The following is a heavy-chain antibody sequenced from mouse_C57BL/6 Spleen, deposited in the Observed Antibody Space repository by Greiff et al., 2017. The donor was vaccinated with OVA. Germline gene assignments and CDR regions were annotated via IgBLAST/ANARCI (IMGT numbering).Heavy chain of an antibody. V-gene: IGHV5-16*01. CDR2: INYDGSST. J-gene: IGHJ2*01. D-gene: IGHD2-3*01. CDR1: GFTFSDYY. Sequence: EVKLVESEGGLVQPGSSMKLSCTASGFTFSDYYMAWVRQVPEKGLEWVANINYDGSSTYYLDSLKSRFIISRDNAKNILYLQMSSLKSEDTATYYCARIYDGYSDYWGQGTTLTVSS. CDR3: ARIYDGYSDY.